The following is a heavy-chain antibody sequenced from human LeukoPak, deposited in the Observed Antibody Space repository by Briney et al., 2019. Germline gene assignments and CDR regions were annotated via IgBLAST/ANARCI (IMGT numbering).Heavy chain of an antibody. V-gene: IGHV4-39*07. CDR2: IYYSGST. CDR3: ARGRAFFD. CDR1: GGSISSSSYY. Sequence: NSSETLSLTCTVSGGSISSSSYYWGWIRQPPGKGLEWVGSIYYSGSTYYNPSLKSRVTISVDTSKNQFSLKLSSVTAADTAVYYCARGRAFFDWGQGTLVTVSS. D-gene: IGHD3-3*02. J-gene: IGHJ4*02.